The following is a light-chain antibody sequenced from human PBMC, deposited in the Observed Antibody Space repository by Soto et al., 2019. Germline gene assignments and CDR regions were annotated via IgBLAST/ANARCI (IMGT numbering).Light chain of an antibody. V-gene: IGLV2-14*03. CDR2: DVS. CDR3: SAYTTSNTRQIV. Sequence: QSALTQPASVSGSTGQSITISCTGTSSDVGGYNYVSWYQHHPGKAPKLIIYDVSNRPSGVSNRFSGSKSGNTASLTISGLQPEDEADYYFSAYTTSNTRQIVFGTGTKLTVL. CDR1: SSDVGGYNY. J-gene: IGLJ1*01.